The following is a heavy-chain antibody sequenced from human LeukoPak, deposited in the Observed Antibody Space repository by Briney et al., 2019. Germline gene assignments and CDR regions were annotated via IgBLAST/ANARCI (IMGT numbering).Heavy chain of an antibody. CDR3: ARATYYYDSSGYYYFAY. Sequence: GGSLRLSCAASGFTFSSYIVSWVRQAPGKGLDWISYISSSSTTIYYADSVKGRFIISRDNAKNSLYLQMNDLRDEDTAVYYCARATYYYDSSGYYYFAYWGQGTLVTVSS. CDR1: GFTFSSYI. V-gene: IGHV3-48*02. D-gene: IGHD3-22*01. J-gene: IGHJ4*02. CDR2: ISSSSTTI.